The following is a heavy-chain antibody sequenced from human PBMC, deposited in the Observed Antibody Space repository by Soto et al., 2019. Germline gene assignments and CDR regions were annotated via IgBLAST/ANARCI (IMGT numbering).Heavy chain of an antibody. Sequence: ATGNVSCKASGYTFTSYDINWVRQATGQWLELMGWMNPSSGNTGXSQKFQGRVXMTRKTSISSAXMELSXLRSEDTAVYYCARSTTASGDRHWGQGALVPXSS. V-gene: IGHV1-8*01. CDR3: ARSTTASGDRH. J-gene: IGHJ4*02. D-gene: IGHD3-10*01. CDR1: GYTFTSYD. CDR2: MNPSSGNT.